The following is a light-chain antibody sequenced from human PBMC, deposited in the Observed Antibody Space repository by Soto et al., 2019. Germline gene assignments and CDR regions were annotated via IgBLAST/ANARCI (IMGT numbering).Light chain of an antibody. J-gene: IGKJ4*02. V-gene: IGKV3-11*01. CDR3: QQRSNWPST. CDR1: QSVSSY. Sequence: EIVLTQSPATLSLSPGERATLSCRASQSVSSYLAWYHQKPGQAPRLLIYDASNRATGIPARFSGSGSGTDFTLTISSLEPEDCAVYYCQQRSNWPSTFGGGTKVEIK. CDR2: DAS.